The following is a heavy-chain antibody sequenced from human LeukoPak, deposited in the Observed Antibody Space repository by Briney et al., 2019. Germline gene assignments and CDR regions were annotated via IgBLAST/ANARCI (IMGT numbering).Heavy chain of an antibody. J-gene: IGHJ4*02. Sequence: SETLSLTRTVSGGSISSSSYYWGWIRQPPGKGLEWIGSIYYSGSTYYNPSLKSRVTISVDTSKNQFSLKLSSVTAADTAVYYCARGNWNYFDYWGQGTLVTVSS. CDR1: GGSISSSSYY. CDR3: ARGNWNYFDY. D-gene: IGHD1-1*01. CDR2: IYYSGST. V-gene: IGHV4-39*07.